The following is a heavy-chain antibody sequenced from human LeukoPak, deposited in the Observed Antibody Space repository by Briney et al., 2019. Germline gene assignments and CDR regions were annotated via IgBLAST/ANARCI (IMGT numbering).Heavy chain of an antibody. CDR2: ISSSGKTI. D-gene: IGHD2-21*02. Sequence: GGSLRLSCEASGFTFSSYEMNWVRQAPGKGLEWVSYISSSGKTIYYADSTKGRFTISRDNAKNSLYLQMNSLRAEDTAVYYCATDYCGGVCFPAWGQGTLVTVSS. V-gene: IGHV3-48*03. CDR3: ATDYCGGVCFPA. J-gene: IGHJ5*02. CDR1: GFTFSSYE.